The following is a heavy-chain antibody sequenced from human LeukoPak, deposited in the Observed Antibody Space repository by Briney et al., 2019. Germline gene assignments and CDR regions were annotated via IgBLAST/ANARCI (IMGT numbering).Heavy chain of an antibody. CDR1: GFTFDDYA. J-gene: IGHJ6*02. Sequence: AGGSLRLSCAASGFTFDDYAMHWVRQAPGKGLEWVSLISGEGGSTYYADSVKGRFTISRDNSKNSLYLQMNSLRTEDTALYYCAKSLRYSGSYYSNYYYYGMDVWGQGTTVTVSS. CDR3: AKSLRYSGSYYSNYYYYGMDV. D-gene: IGHD1-26*01. CDR2: ISGEGGST. V-gene: IGHV3-43*02.